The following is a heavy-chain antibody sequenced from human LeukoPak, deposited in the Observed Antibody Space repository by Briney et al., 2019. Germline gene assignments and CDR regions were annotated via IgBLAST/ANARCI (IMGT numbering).Heavy chain of an antibody. J-gene: IGHJ4*02. D-gene: IGHD1-26*01. V-gene: IGHV4-4*07. Sequence: SETLSLTCTVSDSSISSYYWSWIRQPAGKGLEWIGHIYISGSTNYNPSLKSRVTMSVDTSKSQFSLRLSSVTAADTAVYYCARSWNDQKWELLSYWGQGTLVTVSS. CDR1: DSSISSYY. CDR3: ARSWNDQKWELLSY. CDR2: IYISGST.